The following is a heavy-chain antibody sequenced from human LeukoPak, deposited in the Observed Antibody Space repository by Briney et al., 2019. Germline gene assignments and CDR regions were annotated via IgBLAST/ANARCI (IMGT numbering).Heavy chain of an antibody. V-gene: IGHV3-48*01. Sequence: GGSLRLSCAASGFTFSTSSMNWVRQAPGKGLEWVSYISSSSSTRYYADSVKGRFTISRDNAKNSLYLQMNSLRAEDTAVYYCARLTLGCSSTSCYAWGKGTLVTVSS. J-gene: IGHJ5*02. CDR1: GFTFSTSS. CDR2: ISSSSSTR. CDR3: ARLTLGCSSTSCYA. D-gene: IGHD2-2*01.